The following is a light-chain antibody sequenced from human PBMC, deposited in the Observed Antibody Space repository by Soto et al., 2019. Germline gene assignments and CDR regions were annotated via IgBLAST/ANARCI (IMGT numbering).Light chain of an antibody. J-gene: IGLJ3*02. CDR3: CSYAGSDTGA. CDR2: EVN. V-gene: IGLV2-23*02. Sequence: QSVLTQPASVSGSPGQSITISCAGTRSDVGNYNLVSWYQQHPGKAPKLMIYEVNKRPSGVSNRFSGSKSGNTASLTISGLQAEDEADYYCCSYAGSDTGAFGGGTKVTVL. CDR1: RSDVGNYNL.